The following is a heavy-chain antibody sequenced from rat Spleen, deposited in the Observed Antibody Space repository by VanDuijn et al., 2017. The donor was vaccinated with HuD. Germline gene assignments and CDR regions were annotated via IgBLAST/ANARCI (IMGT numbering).Heavy chain of an antibody. CDR3: AKDRGYGNDPNWAHNVMDA. J-gene: IGHJ4*01. D-gene: IGHD1-7*01. Sequence: EVQLVETGGGLVQPGRSLKLSCVASGFTFSNYGMHWIRQATTKGLEWVGSISPSGGTTYYRDSLKGRFTFSRDNAKSILYLQMVSLRSEEKATYYCAKDRGYGNDPNWAHNVMDAWGQGATVTVSS. CDR1: GFTFSNYG. V-gene: IGHV5-19*01. CDR2: ISPSGGTT.